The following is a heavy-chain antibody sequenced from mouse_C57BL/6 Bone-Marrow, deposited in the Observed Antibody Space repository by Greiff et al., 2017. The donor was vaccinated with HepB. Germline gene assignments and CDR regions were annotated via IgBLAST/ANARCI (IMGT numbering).Heavy chain of an antibody. CDR1: GFTFSSYA. J-gene: IGHJ2*01. Sequence: EVMLVESGGGLVKPGGSLKLSCAASGFTFSSYAMSWVRQTPDKRLEWVATISDGGSYTYYPDNVKGRFTISRDNAKNNLYLQMTSLRSEDTAMYYCARGYGSSYVYFDYWGQGTTLTVSS. V-gene: IGHV5-4*03. CDR3: ARGYGSSYVYFDY. CDR2: ISDGGSYT. D-gene: IGHD1-1*01.